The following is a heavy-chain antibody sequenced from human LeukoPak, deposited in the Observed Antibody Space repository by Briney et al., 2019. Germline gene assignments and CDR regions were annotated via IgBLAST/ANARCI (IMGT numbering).Heavy chain of an antibody. J-gene: IGHJ6*03. V-gene: IGHV3-30-3*01. CDR2: ISYDGSNK. Sequence: PGGSLRLSCAASGFTFSSYAMHWVRQAPGKGLEWVAVISYDGSNKYYADSVRGRFTISRDNSKNTLYLQMNSLRAEDTAVYYCAKNPSGSSNHYYYYYMDVWGKGTTVTVSS. D-gene: IGHD1-26*01. CDR1: GFTFSSYA. CDR3: AKNPSGSSNHYYYYYMDV.